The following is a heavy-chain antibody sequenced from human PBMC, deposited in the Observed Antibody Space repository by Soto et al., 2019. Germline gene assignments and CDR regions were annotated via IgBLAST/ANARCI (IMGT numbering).Heavy chain of an antibody. D-gene: IGHD1-26*01. Sequence: SVKVSCKASGVTFSSYAISWVRQAPGQGLEWMGGIIPIFGTANYAQKFQGRVTITADKSTSTAYMELSSLRSEDTAVYYCARRTLGWELLTPYYYYYGMDVWGQGTTVTVSS. CDR1: GVTFSSYA. V-gene: IGHV1-69*06. CDR3: ARRTLGWELLTPYYYYYGMDV. J-gene: IGHJ6*02. CDR2: IIPIFGTA.